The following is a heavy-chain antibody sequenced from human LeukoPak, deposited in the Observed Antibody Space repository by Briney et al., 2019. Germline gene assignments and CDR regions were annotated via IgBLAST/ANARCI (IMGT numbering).Heavy chain of an antibody. Sequence: SETLSLTCAVYGGSFSGYYWSWIRQPPGKGLEWIGYIYHSGSTYYNPSLKSRVTISVDRSKNQFSLKLSSVTAADTAVYYCARDHPYCSGGSCSYYFDYWGQGTLVTVSS. CDR2: IYHSGST. D-gene: IGHD2-15*01. CDR3: ARDHPYCSGGSCSYYFDY. V-gene: IGHV4-30-2*01. CDR1: GGSFSGYY. J-gene: IGHJ4*02.